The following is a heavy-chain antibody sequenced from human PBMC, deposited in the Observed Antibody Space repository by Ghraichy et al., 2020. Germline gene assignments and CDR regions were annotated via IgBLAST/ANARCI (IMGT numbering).Heavy chain of an antibody. J-gene: IGHJ5*02. CDR2: IYHSGST. CDR1: GYSISSGYY. Sequence: SENLSLTCSVSGYSISSGYYWGWIRQPPGKGLEWIGSIYHSGSTYYNPSLKSRVTISVDTSKNQFSLKLSSVTAADTAVYYCAREGSPNWFDPWGQGTLVTVSS. V-gene: IGHV4-38-2*02. CDR3: AREGSPNWFDP.